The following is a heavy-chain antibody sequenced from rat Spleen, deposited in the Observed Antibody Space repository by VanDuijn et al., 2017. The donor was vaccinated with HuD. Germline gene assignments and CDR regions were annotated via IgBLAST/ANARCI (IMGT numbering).Heavy chain of an antibody. J-gene: IGHJ2*01. V-gene: IGHV2-13*01. D-gene: IGHD1-11*01. CDR2: IWGNGSP. CDR3: ARGGFFRY. CDR1: GFSLSNYG. Sequence: QVQLKESGPGLVQPSQTLSLTCTVSGFSLSNYGVFWVRQPPGKGLEWMGLIWGNGSPNYNSALKSRLSIRRDTSKSQVYLKMNSLQTEDTATYYCARGGFFRYWGQGVMVTVSS.